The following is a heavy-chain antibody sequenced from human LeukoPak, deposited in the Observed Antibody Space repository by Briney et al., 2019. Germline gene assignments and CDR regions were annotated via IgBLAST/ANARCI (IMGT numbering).Heavy chain of an antibody. D-gene: IGHD4-17*01. J-gene: IGHJ4*02. CDR2: ISYDGSNK. V-gene: IGHV3-30-3*01. CDR3: AKELTTERTPGVDS. Sequence: PGGSLRLSCAASGFTFSSYAMHWVRQAPGKGLEWVAVISYDGSNKFYADSVKGRFTISRDNSKKTLYLQVNSLRAEDTAVYFCAKELTTERTPGVDSWGQGTLVTVSS. CDR1: GFTFSSYA.